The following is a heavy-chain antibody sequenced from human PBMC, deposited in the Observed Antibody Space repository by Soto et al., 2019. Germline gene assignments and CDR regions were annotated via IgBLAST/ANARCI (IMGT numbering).Heavy chain of an antibody. D-gene: IGHD3-10*01. V-gene: IGHV3-33*01. Sequence: GGSLRLSCAASGFTFSSYGMHWVRQAPGKGLEWVAVIWYDGSSKYYADSVKGRFTISRDNSKNTLYLQMNSLRAEDTAVYYCARDSGYYYGSGSYYFLSGFDYWGQGTLVTVSS. CDR2: IWYDGSSK. CDR1: GFTFSSYG. CDR3: ARDSGYYYGSGSYYFLSGFDY. J-gene: IGHJ4*02.